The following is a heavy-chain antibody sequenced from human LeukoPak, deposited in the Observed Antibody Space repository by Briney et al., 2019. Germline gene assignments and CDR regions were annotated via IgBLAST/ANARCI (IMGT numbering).Heavy chain of an antibody. Sequence: SETLSLTCTVSGGSISSSSYYWGWIRQPPGKGLEWIGSIYYSGSTYYNPSLKSRVTISVDTSKNQFYLKLSAVTAADTAAYYCARHYYDSSGYPYYFDYWGQGTLVTVSS. CDR2: IYYSGST. CDR1: GGSISSSSYY. D-gene: IGHD3-22*01. CDR3: ARHYYDSSGYPYYFDY. J-gene: IGHJ4*02. V-gene: IGHV4-39*01.